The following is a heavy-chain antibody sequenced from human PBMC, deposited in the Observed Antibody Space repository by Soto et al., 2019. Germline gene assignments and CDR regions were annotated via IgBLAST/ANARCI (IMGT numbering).Heavy chain of an antibody. CDR3: ARVPSDYYGSGSYLPYGMDV. V-gene: IGHV1-69*13. CDR2: IIPIFGTA. J-gene: IGHJ6*02. CDR1: GGTFSSYA. D-gene: IGHD3-10*01. Sequence: SVKVSCKASGGTFSSYAISWVRQAPGQGLEWMGGIIPIFGTANYAQKFQGRVTITADESTSTAYMELSSLRSEDTAVYYCARVPSDYYGSGSYLPYGMDVWGQGTTVTVSS.